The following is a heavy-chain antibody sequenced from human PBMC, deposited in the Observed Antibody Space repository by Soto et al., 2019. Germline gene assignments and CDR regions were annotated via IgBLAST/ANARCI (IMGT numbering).Heavy chain of an antibody. D-gene: IGHD2-2*01. V-gene: IGHV3-23*01. J-gene: IGHJ6*02. CDR2: ISGSGGTT. CDR3: ARYCTSSSCNPAPYAMDV. Sequence: GGSLRLSCAASGFTFSSYAMTWVRQAPGKGLEWVSVISGSGGTTHYADSVKGRFTISRDNFKNMLYLQMNSLGAEDTAVFYCARYCTSSSCNPAPYAMDVWGQGTTVTVS. CDR1: GFTFSSYA.